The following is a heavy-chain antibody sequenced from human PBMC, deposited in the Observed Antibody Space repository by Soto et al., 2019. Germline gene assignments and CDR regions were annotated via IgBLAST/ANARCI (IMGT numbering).Heavy chain of an antibody. CDR1: GYTFTNYG. CDR3: APHTLDTGMPSGY. Sequence: QVQLVQSGAEVREPGASVKVSCKASGYTFTNYGVSWVRQAPGQGLEWMGWIGGYKGNTNYAQKLQGRVNLTTDPSTSTAYLELRSLRSADTAVYYCAPHTLDTGMPSGYWGQGTLVTVSS. J-gene: IGHJ4*02. CDR2: IGGYKGNT. D-gene: IGHD5-18*01. V-gene: IGHV1-18*01.